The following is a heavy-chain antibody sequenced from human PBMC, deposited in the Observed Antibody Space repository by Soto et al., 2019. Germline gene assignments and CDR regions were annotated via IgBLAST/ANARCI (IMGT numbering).Heavy chain of an antibody. V-gene: IGHV4-38-2*02. J-gene: IGHJ4*01. CDR3: ARAHIMVAAGSTFDY. CDR2: MYDGGNT. CDR1: NYSMTNPHY. Sequence: PSETLSLTCTVSNYSMTNPHYWGWIRQPPGKGPEWIASMYDGGNTFYNPSLKSRVTMSMDTSKNQFSLKMRFMTAADTAVYYCARAHIMVAAGSTFDYWGHGTLVTAPQ. D-gene: IGHD2-21*01.